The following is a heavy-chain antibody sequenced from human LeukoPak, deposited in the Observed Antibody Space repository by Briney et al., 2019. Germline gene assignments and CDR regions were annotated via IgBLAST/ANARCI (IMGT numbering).Heavy chain of an antibody. D-gene: IGHD3-22*01. CDR1: GGTFSSYA. Sequence: SVKVSCKASGGTFSSYAISSVRQAPGQGLEWMGRIIPIFGTANYAQKFQGRVTITTDESTSTAYMELSSLRSDDTAVYYCARDLRRVDYYDSSGSIFDYWGQRTLVAVSS. V-gene: IGHV1-69*05. J-gene: IGHJ4*02. CDR3: ARDLRRVDYYDSSGSIFDY. CDR2: IIPIFGTA.